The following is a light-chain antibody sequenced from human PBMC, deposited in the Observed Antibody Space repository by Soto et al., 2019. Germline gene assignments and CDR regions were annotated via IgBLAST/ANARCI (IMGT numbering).Light chain of an antibody. V-gene: IGKV4-1*01. CDR2: WAS. CDR1: QSVLYNSNNKDY. Sequence: DIVMAQSPDSLAVSLGERATINCQSSQSVLYNSNNKDYVAWYQQKAGQPPKLLIYWASTRESGVPDRFSGSGSGTDFSLTISSLQAEDVAVYYCQQYYSTPLTFGGGTKVAIK. J-gene: IGKJ4*01. CDR3: QQYYSTPLT.